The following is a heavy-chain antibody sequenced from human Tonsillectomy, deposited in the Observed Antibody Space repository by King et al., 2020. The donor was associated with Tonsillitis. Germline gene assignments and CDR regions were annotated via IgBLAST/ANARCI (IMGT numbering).Heavy chain of an antibody. CDR3: ARTGGLRYFYYMDV. Sequence: QLQESGPGLVKPSETLSLTCTVSGGSISSYYWSWIRQPAGKGLEWIGRIYASGSTNYNPSLKSLVTMSVDTSKNQFSLKLSSVTAADTAVYYCARTGGLRYFYYMDVWGKGTTVTVSS. J-gene: IGHJ6*03. CDR1: GGSISSYY. D-gene: IGHD3-16*01. CDR2: IYASGST. V-gene: IGHV4-4*07.